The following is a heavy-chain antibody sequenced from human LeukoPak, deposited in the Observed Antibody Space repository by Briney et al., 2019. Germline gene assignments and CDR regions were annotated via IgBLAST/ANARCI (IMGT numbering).Heavy chain of an antibody. J-gene: IGHJ4*02. CDR3: AKEVAPTTVTTAIDY. V-gene: IGHV3-23*01. Sequence: PGGSVRLSCAASGFTFSSYAMSWVRQAPGKGLEWVAAISGSGGSTYYADSVKGRFTISRDNSKNQLYLQMNSLRAEDTAVYYCAKEVAPTTVTTAIDYWGQGTLVTVSS. CDR2: ISGSGGST. CDR1: GFTFSSYA. D-gene: IGHD4-17*01.